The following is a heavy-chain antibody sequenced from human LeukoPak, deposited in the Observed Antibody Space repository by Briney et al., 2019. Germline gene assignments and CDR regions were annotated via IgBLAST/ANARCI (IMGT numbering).Heavy chain of an antibody. D-gene: IGHD6-13*01. J-gene: IGHJ4*02. CDR1: GFTFSGYE. V-gene: IGHV3-48*03. CDR3: ARSHSSSWYIDY. Sequence: GGSLRLSCAASGFTFSGYEMNWVRQAPGKGLEWVSYISSSGSTIYYADSVKGRFTISRDNAKNSLYLQMNSLRAEDAAVYYCARSHSSSWYIDYWGQGTLVTVSS. CDR2: ISSSGSTI.